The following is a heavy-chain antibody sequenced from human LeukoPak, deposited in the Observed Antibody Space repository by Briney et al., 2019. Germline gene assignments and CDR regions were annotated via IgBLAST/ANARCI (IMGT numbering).Heavy chain of an antibody. Sequence: PSETLSLTCTVSGGSISSSSYYLGWIRQPPGKGLEWIGSIYYSGSSYSSPSLKSRVTISIDTSKNQFSLRLSSVTAADTAVYYCARHPSWHYYYFYMDVWGKGTTVTVSS. CDR1: GGSISSSSYY. V-gene: IGHV4-39*01. D-gene: IGHD2-15*01. CDR3: ARHPSWHYYYFYMDV. CDR2: IYYSGSS. J-gene: IGHJ6*03.